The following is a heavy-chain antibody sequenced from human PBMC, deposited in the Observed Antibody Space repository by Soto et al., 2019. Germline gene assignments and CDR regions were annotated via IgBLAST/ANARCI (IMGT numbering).Heavy chain of an antibody. CDR3: ARDSGAKLSSS. CDR1: GGTFSSYR. Sequence: QVQLVQSGPEVKKPGSSVKVSCKASGGTFSSYRINWVRQAPGQGLEWVGGIVPIYRTADYAQKFQGRVTITADESARTAHMELRSLKSQDTAVYYCARDSGAKLSSSWGQGTLVTVSS. V-gene: IGHV1-69*01. D-gene: IGHD6-13*01. J-gene: IGHJ4*02. CDR2: IVPIYRTA.